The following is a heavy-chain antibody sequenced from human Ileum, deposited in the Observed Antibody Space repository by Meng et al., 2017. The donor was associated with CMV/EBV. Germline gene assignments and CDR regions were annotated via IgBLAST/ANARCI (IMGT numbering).Heavy chain of an antibody. CDR3: ARSITVSGIHGMDV. Sequence: GESLKISCAASGFTFSSFAMHWARQAPGKGLEWVAVTSYDGSNKYYADSVKGRFTISRDNSKNTVYLEVNSLRVEDTAVYYCARSITVSGIHGMDVWGQGNTVNGAS. CDR1: GFTFSSFA. J-gene: IGHJ6*02. V-gene: IGHV3-30-3*01. CDR2: TSYDGSNK. D-gene: IGHD6-19*01.